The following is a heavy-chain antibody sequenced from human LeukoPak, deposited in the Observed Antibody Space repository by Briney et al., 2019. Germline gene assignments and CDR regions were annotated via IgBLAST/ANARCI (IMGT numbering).Heavy chain of an antibody. CDR2: ISYDGSNK. CDR1: GFTFSSYA. D-gene: IGHD3-9*01. J-gene: IGHJ6*02. CDR3: ARAPLRYFDWLLFSHYYYGMDV. Sequence: GGSLRLSCAASGFTFSSYAMHWVRQAPGKGLEWVAVISYDGSNKYYADSVKGRFTISRDSSKNTLYLQMNSLRAEDTAVYYCARAPLRYFDWLLFSHYYYGMDVWGQGTTVTVSS. V-gene: IGHV3-30*04.